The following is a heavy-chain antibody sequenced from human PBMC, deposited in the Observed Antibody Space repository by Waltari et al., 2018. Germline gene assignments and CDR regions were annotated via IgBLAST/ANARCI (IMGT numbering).Heavy chain of an antibody. CDR1: GGSISSHY. CDR3: AVATFLSYSNSWYYFDY. Sequence: QVQLQESGPGLVKPSETLSLTCTVSGGSISSHYWSWIRQPPGKGLEWIGYIYYSGSTNYNPSLKSRVTISVDTSKNQFSLKLSSVTAADTAVYYCAVATFLSYSNSWYYFDYWGQGTLVTVSS. CDR2: IYYSGST. V-gene: IGHV4-59*11. J-gene: IGHJ4*02. D-gene: IGHD6-13*01.